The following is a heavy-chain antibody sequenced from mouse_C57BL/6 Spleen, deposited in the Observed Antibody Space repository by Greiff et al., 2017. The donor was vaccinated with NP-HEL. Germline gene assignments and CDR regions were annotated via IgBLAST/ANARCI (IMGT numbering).Heavy chain of an antibody. J-gene: IGHJ2*01. V-gene: IGHV1-52*01. CDR2: IYTSDSET. CDR3: AGRDDYGSATDY. D-gene: IGHD1-1*01. Sequence: QVQLQQPGAELVRPGSSVKLSCKASGYTFTSYWMHWVKQRPIQGLEWIGNIYTSDSETHYNQKFKDKATLTVDKSSSTAYMQLSSLTSEDSAFYYWAGRDDYGSATDYWGQGTTLTVSS. CDR1: GYTFTSYW.